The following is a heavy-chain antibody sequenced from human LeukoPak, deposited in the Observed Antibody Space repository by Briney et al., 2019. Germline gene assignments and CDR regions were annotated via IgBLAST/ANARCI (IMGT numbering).Heavy chain of an antibody. D-gene: IGHD2-15*01. CDR2: ISYDGRQK. CDR3: ARDIVVVVAAYYYYYGMDV. V-gene: IGHV3-30-3*01. Sequence: GGSLRLSCAASGFTFSEYAMHWVRQAPGRGLEWVAVISYDGRQKYYGDSVKGRFTISRDNPKNTLYLQMNSLRDDDTAVYYCARDIVVVVAAYYYYYGMDVWGQGTTVTVSS. CDR1: GFTFSEYA. J-gene: IGHJ6*02.